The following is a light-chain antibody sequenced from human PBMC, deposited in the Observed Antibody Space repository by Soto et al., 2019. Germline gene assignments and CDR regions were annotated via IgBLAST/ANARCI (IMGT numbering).Light chain of an antibody. CDR3: MQGTDWPWT. CDR2: NVF. V-gene: IGKV2-30*01. Sequence: DVVMTQSPVSLAVTSGQPASFSCRSRQSLVYTDGGTFLNGYHQRPGQSPRGIVHNVFILDSGVPGRFSGGGSGADCTLTISSVEAEDVGVYYWMQGTDWPWTFGQGTRLEIK. J-gene: IGKJ2*02. CDR1: QSLVYTDGGTF.